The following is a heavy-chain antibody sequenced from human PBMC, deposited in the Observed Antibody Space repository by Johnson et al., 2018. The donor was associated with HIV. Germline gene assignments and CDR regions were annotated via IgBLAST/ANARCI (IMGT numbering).Heavy chain of an antibody. D-gene: IGHD3-16*01. CDR3: TTLATFWPFDI. CDR2: IKRKTDGGTT. V-gene: IGHV3-15*01. J-gene: IGHJ3*02. CDR1: GFTFSNAW. Sequence: VQLVESGGGLVQPGGSLRLSCAASGFTFSNAWMSWVRQAPGKGVEWVGRIKRKTDGGTTDYAAPVKGRFTISRDDSNNTLYLQMNSLKTEDTAVYYCTTLATFWPFDIWGQGTMVTVSS.